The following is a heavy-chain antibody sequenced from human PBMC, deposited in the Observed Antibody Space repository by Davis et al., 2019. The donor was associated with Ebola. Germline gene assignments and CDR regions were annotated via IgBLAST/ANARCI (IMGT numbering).Heavy chain of an antibody. D-gene: IGHD3-22*01. V-gene: IGHV6-1*01. CDR1: GDSVSSNSAA. J-gene: IGHJ3*02. CDR3: ARAPYYDSRGQKSDAFDI. Sequence: LRLSCAISGDSVSSNSAAWNWIRQSPSRGLEWLGRTYYRSKWYNDYAVSVKSRITINPDTSKNQFSLQLNSVTPEDTAVYYCARAPYYDSRGQKSDAFDIWGQGTMVTVSS. CDR2: TYYRSKWYN.